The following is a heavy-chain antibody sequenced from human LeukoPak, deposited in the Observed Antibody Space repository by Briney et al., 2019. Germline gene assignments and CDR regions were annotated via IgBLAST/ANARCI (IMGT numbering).Heavy chain of an antibody. CDR2: INPNSGYT. Sequence: ASVKVSCKTSGYTFTDYYIHWVRQAPGQGLEWMGWINPNSGYTNFAQKLQGRVTMTRDMSINTAYMELSRLTFDDTAVYYCARGALYRGYGDPRDNYFDYWGQGTLVTVSS. D-gene: IGHD4-17*01. V-gene: IGHV1-2*02. CDR3: ARGALYRGYGDPRDNYFDY. J-gene: IGHJ4*02. CDR1: GYTFTDYY.